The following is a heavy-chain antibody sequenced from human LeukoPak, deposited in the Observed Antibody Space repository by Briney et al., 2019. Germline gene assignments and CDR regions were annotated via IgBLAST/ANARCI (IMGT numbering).Heavy chain of an antibody. D-gene: IGHD2-15*01. CDR1: GYTFTSYD. CDR3: ARVGLRYCSGGSCYGGWYYYYYMDV. J-gene: IGHJ6*03. V-gene: IGHV1-8*01. CDR2: MNPNSGNT. Sequence: GASVKVSCKASGYTFTSYDINWVRQATGQGLEWMGWMNPNSGNTGYAQKFQGRVTMTRNTSISTAYMEMSSLRSEDTAVYFCARVGLRYCSGGSCYGGWYYYYYMDVWGKGTTVTVSS.